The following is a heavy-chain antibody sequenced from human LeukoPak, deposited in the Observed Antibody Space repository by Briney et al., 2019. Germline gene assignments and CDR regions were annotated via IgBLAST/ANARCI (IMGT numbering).Heavy chain of an antibody. D-gene: IGHD1-26*01. Sequence: GGSLRLSCAASGFTFSSYDMNWVRQAPGKGLEWVSAISRSGGITSYADSVKGRFTISRDNSKNTLYLQMNSLRADDTAVYYCAKDGGSYTGYFDNWGQGTLVTVSS. CDR1: GFTFSSYD. J-gene: IGHJ4*02. CDR3: AKDGGSYTGYFDN. V-gene: IGHV3-23*01. CDR2: ISRSGGIT.